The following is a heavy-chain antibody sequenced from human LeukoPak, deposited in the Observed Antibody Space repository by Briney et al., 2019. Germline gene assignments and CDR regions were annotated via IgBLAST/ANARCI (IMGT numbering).Heavy chain of an antibody. Sequence: SETLSLTCAVYGGSFSGYYWSWIRQPPGKGLEWIGEINHSGSTSYNPSLKSRVTISVDTSKNAFSLKLTSVTAADTAVYYCARRPLSYGLDYWGQGTLVTVSS. D-gene: IGHD3-10*01. J-gene: IGHJ4*02. CDR1: GGSFSGYY. CDR2: INHSGST. CDR3: ARRPLSYGLDY. V-gene: IGHV4-34*01.